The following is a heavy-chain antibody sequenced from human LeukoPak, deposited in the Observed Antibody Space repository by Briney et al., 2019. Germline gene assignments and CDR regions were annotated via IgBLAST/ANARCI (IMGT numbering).Heavy chain of an antibody. CDR3: ARQGSYDNSGYSFDY. CDR2: FYPGNADA. CDR1: GYSLINHW. D-gene: IGHD3-22*01. Sequence: GESLKISFKASGYSLINHWIGWVRQMPGKGLDWMGIFYPGNADATYSPSFQGQVTISADKSTTTVYLQWSSLKASDTAMYYCARQGSYDNSGYSFDYWGQGTLVTVSS. J-gene: IGHJ4*02. V-gene: IGHV5-51*01.